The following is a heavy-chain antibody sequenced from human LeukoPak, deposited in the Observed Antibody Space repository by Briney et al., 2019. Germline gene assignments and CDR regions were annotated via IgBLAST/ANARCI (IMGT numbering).Heavy chain of an antibody. CDR1: GGSISSGGYS. J-gene: IGHJ3*02. V-gene: IGHV4-30-2*01. CDR3: ARDRKRYAFDI. CDR2: IYHSGST. Sequence: PSETLSLTCAVSGGSISSGGYSWGWIRQPPGKGLEWIGYIYHSGSTYYNPSLKSRVTISVDRSKNQFSLKLSSVTAADTAVYYCARDRKRYAFDIWGQGTMVTVSS.